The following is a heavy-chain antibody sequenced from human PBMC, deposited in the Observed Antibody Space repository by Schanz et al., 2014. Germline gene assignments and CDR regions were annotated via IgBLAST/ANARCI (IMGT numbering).Heavy chain of an antibody. CDR2: ISYDGRNK. V-gene: IGHV3-30-3*01. CDR3: AKDSTHIDIVLVPTAIDY. D-gene: IGHD2-2*01. Sequence: QVQLVESGGGVVQPGRSLRLSCAASGFTFSSYAMHWVRQAPGKGLEWVAVISYDGRNKYYADSVKGRFTISRDNSKNTLYLQMNSLRAEDTAVYYCAKDSTHIDIVLVPTAIDYGGQGTLVTVSS. J-gene: IGHJ4*02. CDR1: GFTFSSYA.